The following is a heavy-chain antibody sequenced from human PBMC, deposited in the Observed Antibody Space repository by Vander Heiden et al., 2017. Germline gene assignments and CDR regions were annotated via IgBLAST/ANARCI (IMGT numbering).Heavy chain of an antibody. CDR1: GFTFSSYA. Sequence: EVQLLESGGGLVQPGGSLRLSCAASGFTFSSYAMSWVPQVPGKGLEWVSAISGSGGSTYYADSVKGRFTISRDNSKNTLYLQMNSLRAEDTAVYYCAKAVRVVSVHYFDYWGQGTLVTVSS. D-gene: IGHD3-3*01. J-gene: IGHJ4*02. CDR2: ISGSGGST. CDR3: AKAVRVVSVHYFDY. V-gene: IGHV3-23*01.